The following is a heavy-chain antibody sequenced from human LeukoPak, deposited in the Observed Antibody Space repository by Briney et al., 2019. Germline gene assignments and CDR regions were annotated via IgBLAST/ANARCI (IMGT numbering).Heavy chain of an antibody. Sequence: MSSEILSLTCAVYGGSFSGYYWSWIRQPPGKGLEWIGEINHSGSTNYNPSLKSRVTISVDTSKNQFSLKLSSVTAADTAVYYCARHAAARVLDYWGQGTLVTVSS. CDR2: INHSGST. J-gene: IGHJ4*02. CDR3: ARHAAARVLDY. V-gene: IGHV4-34*01. CDR1: GGSFSGYY. D-gene: IGHD6-13*01.